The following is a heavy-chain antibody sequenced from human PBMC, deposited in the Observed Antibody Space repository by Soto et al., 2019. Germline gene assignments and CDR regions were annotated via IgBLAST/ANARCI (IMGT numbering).Heavy chain of an antibody. J-gene: IGHJ6*02. V-gene: IGHV1-8*01. CDR2: MNPNSGNT. CDR3: AREGYITGTKTYYYYYGMDV. CDR1: GYTFTSYD. Sequence: GASVKVSCKASGYTFTSYDINWVRQATGQGLEWMGWMNPNSGNTGYAQKFQGRVTMTRNTSISTAYMELSSLRSEDTAVYYCAREGYITGTKTYYYYYGMDVWGQGTTVTVSS. D-gene: IGHD1-20*01.